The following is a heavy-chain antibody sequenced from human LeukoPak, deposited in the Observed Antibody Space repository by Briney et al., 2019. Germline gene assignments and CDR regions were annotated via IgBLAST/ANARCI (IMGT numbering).Heavy chain of an antibody. Sequence: ASVKVSCKASGGTFSSYAISWVRQAPGQGLKWMGGIIPIFGTANYAQKFQGRVTITTDESTSTAYMELSSLRSEDTAVYYCARALYGTPFDPWGQGTLVTVSS. D-gene: IGHD1-1*01. CDR2: IIPIFGTA. CDR1: GGTFSSYA. V-gene: IGHV1-69*05. CDR3: ARALYGTPFDP. J-gene: IGHJ5*02.